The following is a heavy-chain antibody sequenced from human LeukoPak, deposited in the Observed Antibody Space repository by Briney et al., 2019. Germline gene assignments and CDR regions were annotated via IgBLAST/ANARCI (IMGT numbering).Heavy chain of an antibody. CDR3: ATYRQVLLPFES. CDR2: IFPSGGEI. J-gene: IGHJ4*02. CDR1: GFTFSSYS. D-gene: IGHD2/OR15-2a*01. V-gene: IGHV3-23*01. Sequence: GGSLRLSCAASGFTFSSYSMIWVRQPPGKVLEWVSSIFPSGGEIHYADSVRGRFTISRDNSKSTLSLQMNSLRAEDTAIYYCATYRQVLLPFESWGQGTLVTVSS.